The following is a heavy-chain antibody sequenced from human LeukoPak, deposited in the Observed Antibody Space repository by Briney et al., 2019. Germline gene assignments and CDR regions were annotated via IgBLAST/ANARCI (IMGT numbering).Heavy chain of an antibody. D-gene: IGHD4-17*01. Sequence: GGSLRLSCAASGFTFSNAWMSWVRQAPGKGLEWVGRIKSKTDGGTTDYAAPVKGRFTISRDDSKNTLYLQMNSLKTEDTAVYYCARAADYGDFLNYWGQGTLVTVSS. J-gene: IGHJ4*02. CDR2: IKSKTDGGTT. CDR1: GFTFSNAW. V-gene: IGHV3-15*01. CDR3: ARAADYGDFLNY.